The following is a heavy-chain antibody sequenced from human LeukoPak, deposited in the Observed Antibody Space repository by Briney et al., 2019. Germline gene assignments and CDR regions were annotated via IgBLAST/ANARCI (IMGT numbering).Heavy chain of an antibody. V-gene: IGHV1-69*06. CDR3: ARDLGDFWSGYYIHYYYYYMDV. J-gene: IGHJ6*03. CDR1: GGTFSSYA. Sequence: SVKVSCKASGGTFSSYAISWVRQAPGQGLEWMGGIIPIFGTANYAQKFQGRVTVTADKSTSTAYMELSSLRSEDTAVYYCARDLGDFWSGYYIHYYYYYMDVWGKGTTVIVSS. CDR2: IIPIFGTA. D-gene: IGHD3-3*01.